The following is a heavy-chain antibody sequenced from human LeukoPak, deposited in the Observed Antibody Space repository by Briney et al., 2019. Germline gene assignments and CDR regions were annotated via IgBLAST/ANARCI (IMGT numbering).Heavy chain of an antibody. CDR2: ISAYNGNT. V-gene: IGHV1-18*01. CDR1: GYTFTSYG. Sequence: ASVKVSCKASGYTFTSYGISWVRQAPGQGLEWMGWISAYNGNTNYAQKLQGRVTMTTDTSTNTAYMELRSLRSDDTAVYYCARGYSSSWFSRGGYYMDVWGKGTTVTVSS. CDR3: ARGYSSSWFSRGGYYMDV. D-gene: IGHD6-13*01. J-gene: IGHJ6*03.